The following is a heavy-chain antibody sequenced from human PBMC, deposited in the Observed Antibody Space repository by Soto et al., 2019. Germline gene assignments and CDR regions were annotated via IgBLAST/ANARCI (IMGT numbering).Heavy chain of an antibody. CDR1: GFSFSNYA. J-gene: IGHJ2*01. CDR2: ISGSSSNI. CDR3: ARDPSRGSDWARYLDL. D-gene: IGHD1-26*01. Sequence: EVQLVESGGGLVQPGGSLRLSCAASGFSFSNYAMNWVRQAPGKGLEWVSYISGSSSNIRYADSVKGRFTISRDNAKRSAYLQMNSLRADDTAVYYCARDPSRGSDWARYLDLWGRGTLVTVSS. V-gene: IGHV3-48*01.